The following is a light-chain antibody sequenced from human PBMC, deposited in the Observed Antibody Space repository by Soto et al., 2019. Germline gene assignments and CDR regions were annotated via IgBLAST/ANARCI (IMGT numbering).Light chain of an antibody. CDR1: QSVSSSY. CDR2: GAS. V-gene: IGKV3-20*01. CDR3: QQYDSSPKT. Sequence: EIVLTKSPGTLSLSPGERATLCCRASQSVSSSYLAWYQQKPGQAPRLLIYGASSRATGIPDRFSGTGSGTDFTLTISRLEPEDFAVYYCQQYDSSPKTFGQGTKVDIK. J-gene: IGKJ1*01.